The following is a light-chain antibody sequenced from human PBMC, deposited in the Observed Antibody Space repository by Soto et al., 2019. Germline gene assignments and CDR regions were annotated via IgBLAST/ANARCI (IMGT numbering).Light chain of an antibody. CDR3: PTWDTGILL. Sequence: QPVRTQSPSASASLGASVKLTCTLSSVHSNYAIAWHQQLPEKGPRYLMKVNSDGSHSKGDVIPDRSSGTTAGAERYLTIARLPYEDEAYYYCPTWDTGILLFGGGTQLTVL. CDR1: SVHSNYA. CDR2: VNSDGSH. J-gene: IGLJ2*01. V-gene: IGLV4-69*01.